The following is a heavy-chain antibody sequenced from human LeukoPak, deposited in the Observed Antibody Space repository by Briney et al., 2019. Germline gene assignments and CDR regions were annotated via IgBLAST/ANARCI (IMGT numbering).Heavy chain of an antibody. CDR1: GYTFINYG. V-gene: IGHV1-18*01. Sequence: ASVKLSCKASGYTFINYGIGWVRQAPGQGLEWMVWNSTYNGKTTYAQNLQGRVTMTTDTSTSTVYMDLRSLTFDDTAVYYCARLPTIVAPVWTHHPFDPWGQGTLVIVSS. D-gene: IGHD3/OR15-3a*01. CDR2: NSTYNGKT. CDR3: ARLPTIVAPVWTHHPFDP. J-gene: IGHJ5*02.